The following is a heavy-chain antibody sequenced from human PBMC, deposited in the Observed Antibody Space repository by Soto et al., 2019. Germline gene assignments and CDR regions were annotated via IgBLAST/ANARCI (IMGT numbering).Heavy chain of an antibody. CDR3: ARDPAPGTMALDY. CDR1: GFTFSSYA. Sequence: GGSMRLSCAASGFTFSSYAMHWVRQAPGKGLEWVAVISYDGSNKYYADSVKGRFTISRDNSKNTLYLQMNSLRAEDTAVYYCARDPAPGTMALDYWGQGTLVTVSS. J-gene: IGHJ4*02. V-gene: IGHV3-30-3*01. D-gene: IGHD1-7*01. CDR2: ISYDGSNK.